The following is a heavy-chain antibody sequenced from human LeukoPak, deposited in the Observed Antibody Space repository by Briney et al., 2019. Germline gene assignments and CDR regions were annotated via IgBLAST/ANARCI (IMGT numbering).Heavy chain of an antibody. D-gene: IGHD4-11*01. Sequence: ASVTVSCKASGYTFTGYYMHWVRQAPGQGLEWMGWINTNTGNPTYAQGFTGRFVFSLDTSVSTAYLQISSLKAEDTAVYYCASNTVTLDYWGQGTLVTVSS. CDR2: INTNTGNP. V-gene: IGHV7-4-1*02. J-gene: IGHJ4*02. CDR3: ASNTVTLDY. CDR1: GYTFTGYY.